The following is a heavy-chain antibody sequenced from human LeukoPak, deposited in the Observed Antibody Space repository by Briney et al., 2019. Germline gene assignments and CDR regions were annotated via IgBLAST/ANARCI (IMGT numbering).Heavy chain of an antibody. CDR1: GFTFSSYW. V-gene: IGHV3-7*01. CDR3: ARVAAMVTFGGGTIYYYYYYMDV. J-gene: IGHJ6*03. Sequence: GGSLRLSCAASGFTFSSYWMSWVRQAPGKGLEWVANIKQDGSEKYYVDSVKGRFTISRDNAKNSLYLQMNSLRAEDTAVYYCARVAAMVTFGGGTIYYYYYYMDVWGKGTTVTVSS. CDR2: IKQDGSEK. D-gene: IGHD3-16*01.